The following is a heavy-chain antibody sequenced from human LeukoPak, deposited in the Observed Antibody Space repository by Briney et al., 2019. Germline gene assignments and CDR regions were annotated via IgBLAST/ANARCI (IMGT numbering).Heavy chain of an antibody. Sequence: SETLSLTCTVSGGSISSYYWSWIRQPPGKGLEWIGYIYYSGSTNYSPSLNSRVTISVDTSKNQFSLKLSSVTAADTAVYYCTSFCSSTSCSNPSLAFDIWGQGTMVTVSS. D-gene: IGHD2-2*01. CDR3: TSFCSSTSCSNPSLAFDI. CDR2: IYYSGST. CDR1: GGSISSYY. J-gene: IGHJ3*02. V-gene: IGHV4-59*01.